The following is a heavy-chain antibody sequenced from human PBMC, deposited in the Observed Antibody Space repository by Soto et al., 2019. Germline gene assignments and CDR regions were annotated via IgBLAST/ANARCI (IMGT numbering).Heavy chain of an antibody. CDR3: ARVNDMVIVVPAAMPGWFDP. CDR1: GGSISSGGYY. Sequence: QVQLQESGPGLVKPSQTLSLTRTVSGGSISSGGYYWSWIRQQPGKGLEWIGYIYYSGSTYYNPSLKSRVTISVDTSKNQFSLKLSSVTAADTAVYYCARVNDMVIVVPAAMPGWFDPWGQGTLVTVSS. J-gene: IGHJ5*02. CDR2: IYYSGST. D-gene: IGHD2-2*01. V-gene: IGHV4-31*03.